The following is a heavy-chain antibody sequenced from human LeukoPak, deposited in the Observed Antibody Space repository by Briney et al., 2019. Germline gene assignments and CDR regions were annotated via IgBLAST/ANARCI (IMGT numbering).Heavy chain of an antibody. Sequence: GGSLRLSCAASGFTFSSYAMSWVRQAPGKGLEWVGFIRSKAYGGTTEYAASVKGRFTISRDDSKSIAYLQMNSLKTEDTAVYYCSGYSYGLDAFDIWGQGTMVTVSS. CDR3: SGYSYGLDAFDI. D-gene: IGHD5-18*01. V-gene: IGHV3-49*04. J-gene: IGHJ3*02. CDR2: IRSKAYGGTT. CDR1: GFTFSSYA.